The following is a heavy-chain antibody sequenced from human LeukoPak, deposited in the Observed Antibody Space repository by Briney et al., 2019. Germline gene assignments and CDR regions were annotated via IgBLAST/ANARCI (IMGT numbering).Heavy chain of an antibody. V-gene: IGHV4-34*01. Sequence: PSQTLSLTCAVHGGSFSGYYWSWIRQPPGKGLEWIGEINHSGSTNYNPSLKSRVTVSVDTSKNHFSLKLSSVTAADTAVYYCATGAGYNYGSNWFDPWGQGTLVTVSS. CDR2: INHSGST. J-gene: IGHJ5*02. CDR3: ATGAGYNYGSNWFDP. CDR1: GGSFSGYY. D-gene: IGHD5-18*01.